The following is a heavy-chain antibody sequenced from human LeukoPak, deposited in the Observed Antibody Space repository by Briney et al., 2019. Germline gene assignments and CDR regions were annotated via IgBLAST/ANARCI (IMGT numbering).Heavy chain of an antibody. CDR1: VGAFRGYY. D-gene: IGHD3-9*01. CDR2: INHSGST. Sequence: PSETLSLTCAVYVGAFRGYYWSWIRQPPGKGLEWIGEINHSGSTNYNPSLKSRVTISVDTSKNQFSLKLSSVTAADTAVYYCAPPVILTGWGQGTLVTVSS. V-gene: IGHV4-34*01. J-gene: IGHJ4*02. CDR3: APPVILTG.